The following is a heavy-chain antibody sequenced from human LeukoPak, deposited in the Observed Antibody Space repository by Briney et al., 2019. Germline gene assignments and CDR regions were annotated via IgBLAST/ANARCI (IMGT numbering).Heavy chain of an antibody. Sequence: GASVKVSCKASGYTFTSYGISWVRQAPGQGLEWMGWISAYNGNTNYAQKLQGRVTMTRDTSTSTVYVELSSLRSEDTAVYYCARAGHQAEVGYYYGMDVWGQGTTVTVSS. CDR2: ISAYNGNT. J-gene: IGHJ6*02. CDR1: GYTFTSYG. CDR3: ARAGHQAEVGYYYGMDV. D-gene: IGHD6-19*01. V-gene: IGHV1-18*01.